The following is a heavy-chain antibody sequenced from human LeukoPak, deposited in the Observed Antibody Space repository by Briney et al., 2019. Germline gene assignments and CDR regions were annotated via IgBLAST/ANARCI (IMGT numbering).Heavy chain of an antibody. CDR3: ARDTSIAARGPDY. V-gene: IGHV3-33*01. CDR2: IWYDGSNE. Sequence: GRSLRLSCAASGFTFNSYGMRWVRQAPGKGLEWVAVIWYDGSNEYYADSVKGRFTISRDNSKNTLYLQMNSLRAEDTAVFYCARDTSIAARGPDYWGQGTLVTVSS. J-gene: IGHJ4*02. CDR1: GFTFNSYG. D-gene: IGHD6-6*01.